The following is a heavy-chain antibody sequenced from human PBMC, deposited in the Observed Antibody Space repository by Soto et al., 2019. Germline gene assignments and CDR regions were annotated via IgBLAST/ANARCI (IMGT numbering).Heavy chain of an antibody. V-gene: IGHV5-51*01. CDR3: ARQPPGVLNDYGDYGAFDI. CDR2: IYPGDSDT. J-gene: IGHJ3*02. Sequence: GESLKISCKGSGYSFTSYWIGWVRQMPGKGLEWMGIIYPGDSDTRYSPSFQGQVTISADKSISTAYLQWSSLKASDTAMYYCARQPPGVLNDYGDYGAFDIWGQGTMVTVSS. D-gene: IGHD4-17*01. CDR1: GYSFTSYW.